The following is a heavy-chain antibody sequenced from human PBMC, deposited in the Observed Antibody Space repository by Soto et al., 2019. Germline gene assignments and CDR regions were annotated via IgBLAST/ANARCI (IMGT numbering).Heavy chain of an antibody. V-gene: IGHV4-59*01. J-gene: IGHJ4*02. CDR3: ARAMDTAMVTFDY. D-gene: IGHD5-18*01. CDR2: IYYSGST. CDR1: GGSISSYY. Sequence: SSETLRLTCTVSGGSISSYYWSWIRQPPGKGLEWIGYIYYSGSTNYNPSLKSRVTISVDTSKNQFSLKLSSVTAADTAVYYGARAMDTAMVTFDYWGKGTLVTVS.